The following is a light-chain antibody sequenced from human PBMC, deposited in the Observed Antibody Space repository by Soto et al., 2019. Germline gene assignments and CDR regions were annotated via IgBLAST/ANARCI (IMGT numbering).Light chain of an antibody. Sequence: EIVLTQSPGTLSLSPGERATLSCRASQSVSSDYLAWYQQKPGQTPKVLIYRASSRATGIPDRFSGSGSGTDCPLTISRLEPEDFAVYYCQQYGSSPLTFGGGTKVEIK. J-gene: IGKJ4*01. CDR2: RAS. V-gene: IGKV3-20*01. CDR3: QQYGSSPLT. CDR1: QSVSSDY.